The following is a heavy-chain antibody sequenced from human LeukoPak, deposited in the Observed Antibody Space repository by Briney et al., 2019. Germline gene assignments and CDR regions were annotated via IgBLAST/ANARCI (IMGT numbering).Heavy chain of an antibody. CDR3: ARGGDGSIAAAGSDY. CDR1: GGSISSGSYY. Sequence: SETLSLTCTVSGGSISSGSYYWNWIRQPAGKGLEWIGRIYTSGSTNYNPSLKSRVTMSVDTSKNQFSLKLSSVTAADTAVYYCARGGDGSIAAAGSDYWGQGTLVTVSS. J-gene: IGHJ4*02. D-gene: IGHD6-13*01. V-gene: IGHV4-61*02. CDR2: IYTSGST.